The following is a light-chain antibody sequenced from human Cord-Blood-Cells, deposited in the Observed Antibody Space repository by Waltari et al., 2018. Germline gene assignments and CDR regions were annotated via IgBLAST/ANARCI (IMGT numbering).Light chain of an antibody. CDR3: QQYGSSPRRT. V-gene: IGKV3-20*01. J-gene: IGKJ1*01. CDR2: GAS. Sequence: EIVLTKSPGTLSLSPGERATLSCRASQSVSSSYLAWYQQKPGQAPRLLIYGASSRAIGIPDGFSGRGSGTDFTLTICRLEPEDFAVYYCQQYGSSPRRTFGQGTKVEIK. CDR1: QSVSSSY.